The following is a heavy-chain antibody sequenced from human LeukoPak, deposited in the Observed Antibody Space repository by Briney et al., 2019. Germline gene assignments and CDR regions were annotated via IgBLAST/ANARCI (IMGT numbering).Heavy chain of an antibody. CDR1: GFTFSSYA. D-gene: IGHD3-10*01. CDR2: ISGSGGST. J-gene: IGHJ4*02. CDR3: ARGVVRDYASDY. V-gene: IGHV3-23*01. Sequence: GGSLRLSCAASGFTFSSYAMSWVRQAPGKGLEWVSAISGSGGSTYHADSVKGRFTMSRDNAKNSLYLQMNSLRAEDTAVYYCARGVVRDYASDYWGQGTLVTVSS.